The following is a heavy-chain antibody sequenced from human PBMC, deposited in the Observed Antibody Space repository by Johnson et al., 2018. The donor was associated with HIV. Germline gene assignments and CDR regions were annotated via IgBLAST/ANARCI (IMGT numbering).Heavy chain of an antibody. J-gene: IGHJ3*02. Sequence: MLLVESGGGVVQPGGSLRLSCAASGFTFSSYAMSWVRQAPGKGLEWVSAISGSGGSTYYADSVKGRFTISRANSKNTLHLQMNSLGAEDTAVYYCAKEEDIWRLGLYRAFDIWGQGTMVTVSS. CDR1: GFTFSSYA. V-gene: IGHV3-23*04. CDR2: ISGSGGST. D-gene: IGHD2-15*01. CDR3: AKEEDIWRLGLYRAFDI.